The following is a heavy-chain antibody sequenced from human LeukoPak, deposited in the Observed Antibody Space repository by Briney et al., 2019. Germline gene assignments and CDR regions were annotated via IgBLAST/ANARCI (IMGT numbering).Heavy chain of an antibody. CDR3: ARDRFGRHDYFDY. D-gene: IGHD3-16*01. J-gene: IGHJ4*02. V-gene: IGHV3-53*05. CDR1: GFTVSSNY. CDR2: IYSGGST. Sequence: GGSLRLSCAASGFTVSSNYMSWVRPAPGKGLEWVSVIYSGGSTYYADSVKGRFTISGDNSKNTLYLQMNSLRAEDTAVYYCARDRFGRHDYFDYWGQGTLVTVSS.